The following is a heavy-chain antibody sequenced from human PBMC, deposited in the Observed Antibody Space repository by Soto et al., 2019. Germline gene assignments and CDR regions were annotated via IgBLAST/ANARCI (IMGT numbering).Heavy chain of an antibody. D-gene: IGHD6-19*01. V-gene: IGHV3-21*01. CDR3: VRARSTDSSPDY. CDR1: GFTFSLYS. Sequence: VGSLRLSCAASGFTFSLYSMIWVRQAPGKGLEWVASITSSSSYIYYEDSLKGRFTISRDNAKNSLFLQLDSLRAEDTAVYFCVRARSTDSSPDYWGQGNLVTVSS. J-gene: IGHJ4*02. CDR2: ITSSSSYI.